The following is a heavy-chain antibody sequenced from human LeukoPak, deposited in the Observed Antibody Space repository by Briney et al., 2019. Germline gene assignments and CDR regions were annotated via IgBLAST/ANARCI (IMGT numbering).Heavy chain of an antibody. CDR3: ARRSRVVVPAAIWNEYFDY. CDR2: IYYSGST. Sequence: SETLSLTCTVSGGSISSRSYYWGWIRQPPGKGLEWIGSIYYSGSTYYNPSLKSRVTISVDTSKNQFSLKLSSVTAADTAVYYCARRSRVVVPAAIWNEYFDYWGQGTLVTVSS. V-gene: IGHV4-39*01. CDR1: GGSISSRSYY. D-gene: IGHD2-2*01. J-gene: IGHJ4*02.